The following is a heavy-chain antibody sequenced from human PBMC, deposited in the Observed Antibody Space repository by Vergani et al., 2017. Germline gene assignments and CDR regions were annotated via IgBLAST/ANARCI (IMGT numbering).Heavy chain of an antibody. V-gene: IGHV4-39*01. CDR3: ARHSTVEWLVKLGWIDP. D-gene: IGHD6-19*01. CDR1: GASIRSSNYY. CDR2: ISYSGDT. J-gene: IGHJ5*02. Sequence: QLQMQESCPGLVKPSATLSLTCSVSGASIRSSNYYWGWIRQPPGKGLGWIGSISYSGDTYYNPSLKSRVTISVDTSKNQFSLKLSSVTAADTAVYFCARHSTVEWLVKLGWIDPWGQGILVTVSS.